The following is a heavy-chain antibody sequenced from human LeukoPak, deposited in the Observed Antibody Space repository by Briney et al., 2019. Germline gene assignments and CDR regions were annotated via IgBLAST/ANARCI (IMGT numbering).Heavy chain of an antibody. J-gene: IGHJ4*02. Sequence: PGGSLRLSCAASGFTFSSYSMNWVRQAPGKGPEWVSSISSSSSYIYYADSVKGRFTISRDNAKNSLYLQMNSLRAEDTAVYYCARVAFRSSSYISGIDYWGQGTLVTVSS. CDR1: GFTFSSYS. V-gene: IGHV3-21*04. CDR3: ARVAFRSSSYISGIDY. CDR2: ISSSSSYI. D-gene: IGHD6-6*01.